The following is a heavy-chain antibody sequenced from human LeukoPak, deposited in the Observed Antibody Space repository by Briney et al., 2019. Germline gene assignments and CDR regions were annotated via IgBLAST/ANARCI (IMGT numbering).Heavy chain of an antibody. CDR1: GFTFSRYG. V-gene: IGHV3-23*01. CDR2: ISGSGDRR. J-gene: IGHJ4*02. Sequence: GGSLRLSCAASGFTFSRYGMHWVRQAPGKGLEWVSGISGSGDRRNYADSVKGRFTISRDISKNTLYLQMNSLRVEDTAVYYCAKGPKQLLVGSRGYYFDYWGQGTLVTVSS. D-gene: IGHD6-13*01. CDR3: AKGPKQLLVGSRGYYFDY.